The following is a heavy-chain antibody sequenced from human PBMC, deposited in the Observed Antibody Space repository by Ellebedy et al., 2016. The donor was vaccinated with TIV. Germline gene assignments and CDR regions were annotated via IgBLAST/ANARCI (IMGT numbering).Heavy chain of an antibody. CDR2: LSYDGCNK. CDR1: GFSFSNYG. D-gene: IGHD4-17*01. J-gene: IGHJ6*02. V-gene: IGHV3-30*18. Sequence: PGGSLRLSCAASGFSFSNYGMHWVRQAPGKGLEWVAVLSYDGCNKNYADSVKGRFTISRDNSKNTLDLQMNSLRAEDTAVYYCAKALDYGDGYGMNVWGQGTTVTVSS. CDR3: AKALDYGDGYGMNV.